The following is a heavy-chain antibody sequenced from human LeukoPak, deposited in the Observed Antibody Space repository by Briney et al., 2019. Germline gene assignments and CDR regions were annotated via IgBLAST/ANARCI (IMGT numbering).Heavy chain of an antibody. D-gene: IGHD2-21*01. CDR2: ISGSGHNT. Sequence: GGSLRLSCAASGFTFSNYGMNWVRQAPGKGLEWVSAISGSGHNTYYADSVKGRFTISRDNSKNTLYLQMNSLRAEDTAVFYCAKDHLHILRDYFDYWGQGTLVIVSS. CDR3: AKDHLHILRDYFDY. CDR1: GFTFSNYG. V-gene: IGHV3-23*01. J-gene: IGHJ4*02.